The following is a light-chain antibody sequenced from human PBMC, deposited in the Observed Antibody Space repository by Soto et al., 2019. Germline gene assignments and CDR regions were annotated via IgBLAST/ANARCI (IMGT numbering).Light chain of an antibody. CDR1: SSDVGGYNH. V-gene: IGLV2-14*01. CDR2: DVS. Sequence: QSALTQPASVSGSPGQSITISCTGTSSDVGGYNHVPWYQQHPGEAPKLMIYDVSNRPSGVSNRFSGSKSGNTASLTISGLQAEDEADYYCSSYTRTSTVVFGGGTKVTVL. CDR3: SSYTRTSTVV. J-gene: IGLJ2*01.